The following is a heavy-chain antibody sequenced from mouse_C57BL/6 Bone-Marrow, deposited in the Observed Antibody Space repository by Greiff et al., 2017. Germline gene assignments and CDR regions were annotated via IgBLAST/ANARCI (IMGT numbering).Heavy chain of an antibody. Sequence: EVMLVESGGGLVKPGGSLKLSCAASGFTFSDYGMHWVRQAPEKGLEWVAYISRGSSTIYYADTVKGRFTISRDNAKNTLFLQMTSLRSEDTAMYYCAGGGLDWERRGFEDWGQGTTLTVSS. V-gene: IGHV5-17*01. CDR2: ISRGSSTI. J-gene: IGHJ2*01. CDR3: AGGGLDWERRGFED. CDR1: GFTFSDYG. D-gene: IGHD4-1*01.